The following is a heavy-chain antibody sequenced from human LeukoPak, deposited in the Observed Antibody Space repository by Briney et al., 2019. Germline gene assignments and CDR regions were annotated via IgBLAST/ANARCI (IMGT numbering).Heavy chain of an antibody. Sequence: PGGSLRLSCAASGFTFSSNWMTWVRQAPGKGLEWGAGMKGDGSEKKYVDSVKGRFTISRDNAKNSLYLEMNSLRAEDTAVYYCANGGWYSEYWGQGTLVTVSS. D-gene: IGHD2-15*01. CDR1: GFTFSSNW. V-gene: IGHV3-7*05. CDR3: ANGGWYSEY. CDR2: MKGDGSEK. J-gene: IGHJ4*02.